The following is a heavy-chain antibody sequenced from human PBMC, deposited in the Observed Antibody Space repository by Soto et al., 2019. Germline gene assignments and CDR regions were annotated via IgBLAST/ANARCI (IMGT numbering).Heavy chain of an antibody. CDR2: IKEDGDEK. V-gene: IGHV3-7*01. Sequence: EVQLVESGGGLVQPGGSLRLSCAASGFTFSSYWMSWVRQAPGKGLEWVANIKEDGDEKYHVDSVKGRFTISRDNAKNSLYLEMNSLRAEDTAVYYCAKGWELRDWVQGTLVTVSS. CDR3: AKGWELRD. D-gene: IGHD1-26*01. CDR1: GFTFSSYW. J-gene: IGHJ4*02.